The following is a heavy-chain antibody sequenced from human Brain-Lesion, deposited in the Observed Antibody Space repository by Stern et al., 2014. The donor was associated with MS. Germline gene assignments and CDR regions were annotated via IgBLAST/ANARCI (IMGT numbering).Heavy chain of an antibody. Sequence: VQLLESGGGLVQPGGSLRLSCAASGFTFSSYWMHWVRQAPGKGLVWVSRINSDGSSTSYADSVKGRFTISRDNAKNTLYLQMNSLRAEDTAVYYCARRRIVGAYWYFDLWGRGTLVTVSS. CDR3: ARRRIVGAYWYFDL. D-gene: IGHD1-26*01. V-gene: IGHV3-74*02. CDR2: INSDGSST. J-gene: IGHJ2*01. CDR1: GFTFSSYW.